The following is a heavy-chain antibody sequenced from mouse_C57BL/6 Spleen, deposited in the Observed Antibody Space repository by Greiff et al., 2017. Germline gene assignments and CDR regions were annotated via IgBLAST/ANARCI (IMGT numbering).Heavy chain of an antibody. V-gene: IGHV5-6*02. J-gene: IGHJ3*01. D-gene: IGHD3-2*02. Sequence: EVMLVESGGDLVKPGGSLELSCAASGFTFSSSGMSWVRQTPDKRLEWVATISSGGSYTYYPDSVKGRFTISRDNAKNTLYLQMSSLKSEDTAMYYCARRGDQGFAYWGQGTLVTVSA. CDR2: ISSGGSYT. CDR1: GFTFSSSG. CDR3: ARRGDQGFAY.